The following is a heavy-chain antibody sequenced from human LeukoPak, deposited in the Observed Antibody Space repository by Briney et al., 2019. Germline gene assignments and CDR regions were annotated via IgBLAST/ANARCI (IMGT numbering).Heavy chain of an antibody. Sequence: PGGSLRLSCAASGFTFSSYDMHWVRQATGKGLEWVSAIGTAGDTYYPGSVKGRFTISRENATNSLYLQMNSLRAGDTAVYYCARAKGLQSLDYWGQGTLVTVSS. D-gene: IGHD3-16*01. V-gene: IGHV3-13*01. CDR1: GFTFSSYD. J-gene: IGHJ4*02. CDR2: IGTAGDT. CDR3: ARAKGLQSLDY.